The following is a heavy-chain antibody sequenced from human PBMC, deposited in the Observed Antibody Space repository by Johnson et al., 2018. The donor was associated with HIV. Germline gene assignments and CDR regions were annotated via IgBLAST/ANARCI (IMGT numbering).Heavy chain of an antibody. CDR2: ISYDGSNK. CDR3: ARPLGPPLWHDAFDI. V-gene: IGHV3-30*03. CDR1: GFTFSSYG. J-gene: IGHJ3*02. Sequence: QVQLVESGGGVVQPGRSLRLSCAASGFTFSSYGMHWVRQAPGKGLEWVAVISYDGSNKYYAASVKGRFTISRDNSKNTLYLQMTSLRAEDTAVYYCARPLGPPLWHDAFDIWGQGTMVTVSS. D-gene: IGHD3-16*01.